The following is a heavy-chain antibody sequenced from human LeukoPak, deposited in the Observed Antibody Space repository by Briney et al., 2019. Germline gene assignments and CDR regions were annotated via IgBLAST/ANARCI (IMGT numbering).Heavy chain of an antibody. D-gene: IGHD3-10*01. CDR1: GYTLTELS. J-gene: IGHJ6*04. CDR3: ATGPDPYYYGSGSYLSGMDV. CDR2: FGPEDGET. Sequence: ASVKVSCKVSGYTLTELSMHWVRQAPGKGLEWMGGFGPEDGETIYAQKFQGRVTMTEDTSTDTAYMELSSLRSEDTAVYYCATGPDPYYYGSGSYLSGMDVWGKGTTVTVSS. V-gene: IGHV1-24*01.